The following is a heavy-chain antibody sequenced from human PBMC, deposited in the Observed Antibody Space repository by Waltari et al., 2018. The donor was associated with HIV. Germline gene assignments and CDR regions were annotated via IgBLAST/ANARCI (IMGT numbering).Heavy chain of an antibody. J-gene: IGHJ4*02. Sequence: QVQLKQWGAGLLKPSGTLSLTCAVYGGSFSAYYCSWIRKPPGKGLEWIGEINHSGSTNYQPSLKSRVTISVDTSKNQFSLKLSSVTAADTAVYYWARGRSPYSSGWYASEYWGQGTLVTVSS. CDR2: INHSGST. CDR3: ARGRSPYSSGWYASEY. V-gene: IGHV4-34*01. D-gene: IGHD6-19*01. CDR1: GGSFSAYY.